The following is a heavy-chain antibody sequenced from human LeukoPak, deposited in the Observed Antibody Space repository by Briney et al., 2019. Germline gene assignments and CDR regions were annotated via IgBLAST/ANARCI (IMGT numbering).Heavy chain of an antibody. D-gene: IGHD3-22*01. V-gene: IGHV3-30-3*01. CDR2: ISYDGSNK. J-gene: IGHJ4*02. Sequence: GRSLRLSCAASGFTFSSYAMHWVRQAPGKGLEWVAVISYDGSNKYYADSVKGRFTISRDNSKNTLYLQMNSLRAEDTAVYYCAKDSYDSSGYFYWGQGTLVTVSS. CDR3: AKDSYDSSGYFY. CDR1: GFTFSSYA.